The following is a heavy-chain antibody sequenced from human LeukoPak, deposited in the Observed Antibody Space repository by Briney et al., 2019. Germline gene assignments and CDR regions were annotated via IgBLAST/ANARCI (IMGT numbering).Heavy chain of an antibody. CDR2: IYSGGST. V-gene: IGHV3-53*01. J-gene: IGHJ4*02. CDR3: ARGTSYYDSSGYLYYFDY. CDR1: GFTVSSNY. Sequence: GGSLRLSCAASGFTVSSNYMSWVRQAPGKGLEWVSVIYSGGSTYYADSVKGRFTISRDNSKNTLYLQMNSLRAEDTAVYYCARGTSYYDSSGYLYYFDYWGQGTLVTVSS. D-gene: IGHD3-22*01.